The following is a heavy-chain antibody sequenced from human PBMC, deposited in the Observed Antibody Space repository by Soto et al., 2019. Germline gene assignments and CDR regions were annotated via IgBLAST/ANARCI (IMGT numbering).Heavy chain of an antibody. Sequence: QVQLVQSGAEVQKPGSSVKVSCKASGGTFSSYTISWVRQAPGQGLEWMGRIIPILGIANYAQKFQGRVTITADKSTSTAYMELSSLRSEDTAVYYCARSIGYCSGGSCSYFDYWGQGTLVTVSS. D-gene: IGHD2-15*01. CDR2: IIPILGIA. V-gene: IGHV1-69*02. J-gene: IGHJ4*02. CDR1: GGTFSSYT. CDR3: ARSIGYCSGGSCSYFDY.